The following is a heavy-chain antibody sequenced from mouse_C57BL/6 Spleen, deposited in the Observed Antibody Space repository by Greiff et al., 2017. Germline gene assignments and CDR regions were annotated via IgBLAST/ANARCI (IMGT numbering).Heavy chain of an antibody. D-gene: IGHD2-5*01. CDR1: GFSLTSYG. CDR3: AMRGSNLAWFAY. CDR2: IWRGGST. V-gene: IGHV2-5*01. Sequence: QVQLQQSGPGLVQPSQSLSITCTVSGFSLTSYGVHWVRQSPGKGLEWLGVIWRGGSTDYNAAFMSRLSLTKDNSKSQVFLKMNSLQADDTAIYYCAMRGSNLAWFAYWGQGTLVTVSA. J-gene: IGHJ3*01.